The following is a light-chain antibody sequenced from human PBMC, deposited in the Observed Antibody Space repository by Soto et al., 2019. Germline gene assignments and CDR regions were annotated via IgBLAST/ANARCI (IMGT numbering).Light chain of an antibody. CDR2: AAS. CDR1: QSISSW. Sequence: DIQMTQSPSSLSASVGDRVTITCRASQSISSWLNWYQQKPGKAPKLLIYAASSLQSGVPSRFSGSGSGTDFTLTISSLQPDDFATYYCQQDYGTPPTFGPGTKVDIK. V-gene: IGKV1-39*01. CDR3: QQDYGTPPT. J-gene: IGKJ3*01.